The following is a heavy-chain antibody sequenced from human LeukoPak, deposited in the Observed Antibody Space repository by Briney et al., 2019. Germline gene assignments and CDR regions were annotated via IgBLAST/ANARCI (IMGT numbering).Heavy chain of an antibody. CDR3: AKHYYYDTGGYTHY. D-gene: IGHD3-22*01. Sequence: GSLRLSCAASGFTFSSYAMGWVRQAPGKGLEWVSAISGSGGSTYYADSVKGRFTISRDNSKNTLDLQMNSLRAEDTAVYYCAKHYYYDTGGYTHYWGQGTLVTVSS. J-gene: IGHJ4*02. CDR1: GFTFSSYA. V-gene: IGHV3-23*01. CDR2: ISGSGGST.